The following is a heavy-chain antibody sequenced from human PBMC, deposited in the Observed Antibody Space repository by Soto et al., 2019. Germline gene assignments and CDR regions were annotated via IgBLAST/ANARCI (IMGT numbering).Heavy chain of an antibody. Sequence: PSETLSLTCAVSGGSIRSGGYSWSWIRQPPGKGLEWIGYIYHSGSTYYNPSLKSRVTISVDRSKNQFSLKLSSVTAADTAVYYCARGRWLRSSFDYWGQGTLVTVPQ. CDR2: IYHSGST. CDR3: ARGRWLRSSFDY. V-gene: IGHV4-30-2*01. D-gene: IGHD5-12*01. CDR1: GGSIRSGGYS. J-gene: IGHJ4*02.